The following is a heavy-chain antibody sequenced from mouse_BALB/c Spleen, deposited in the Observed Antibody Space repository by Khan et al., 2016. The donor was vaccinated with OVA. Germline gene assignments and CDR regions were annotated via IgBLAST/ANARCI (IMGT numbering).Heavy chain of an antibody. D-gene: IGHD6-2*01. CDR2: IWTDGST. CDR3: AQQPYSLSNIRAY. CDR1: GFSLTNYG. V-gene: IGHV2-6-1*01. Sequence: QMQLEESGPGLVAPSQSLSITCTISGFSLTNYGVHWVRQPPGKGLEWLVVIWTDGSTTYNSALKSRLTISTDNSNSQVFLKMNSLQSDDTAVYFCAQQPYSLSNIRAYWGQGTSVTVSS. J-gene: IGHJ4*01.